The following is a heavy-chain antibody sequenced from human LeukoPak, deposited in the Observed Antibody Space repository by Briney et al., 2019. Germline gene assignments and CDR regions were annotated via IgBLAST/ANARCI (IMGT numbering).Heavy chain of an antibody. CDR3: ARDHGGYHDY. D-gene: IGHD4-23*01. J-gene: IGHJ4*02. CDR2: IYTSGST. CDR1: GGSISCGSYY. Sequence: SQTLSLTCTVSGGSISCGSYYGRWIRQPAGKRLEWIGRIYTSGSTNYNPSLKSRVTISVDTSKNQFSLKLSSVTAADTAVYYCARDHGGYHDYWGQGTLVTVSS. V-gene: IGHV4-61*02.